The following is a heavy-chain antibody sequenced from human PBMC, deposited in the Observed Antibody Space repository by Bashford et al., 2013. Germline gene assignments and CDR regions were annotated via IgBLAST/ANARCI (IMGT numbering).Heavy chain of an antibody. CDR2: IYYTGST. CDR3: ARAGYCSSTSCYSGRFDY. J-gene: IGHJ4*02. V-gene: IGHV4-59*12. Sequence: SETLSLTCTVSGASISSYYWSWIRQPPGRGLEWVGYIYYTGSTNYNASLKSRVTISVDTSKNQFSLKLSSVTAADTAVYYCARAGYCSSTSCYSGRFDYWGQGTLVTVSS. CDR1: GASISSYY. D-gene: IGHD2-2*02.